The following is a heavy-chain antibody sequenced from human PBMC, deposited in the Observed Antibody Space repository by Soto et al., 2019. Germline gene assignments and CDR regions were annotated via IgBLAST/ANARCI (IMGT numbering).Heavy chain of an antibody. CDR1: GFTFRSHG. V-gene: IGHV3-33*01. CDR2: IWYDGSNK. J-gene: IGHJ4*02. CDR3: ARWGDNQRLDS. Sequence: VHLVQSGGGVVQPGGSLRLSCEATGFTFRSHGMHWVRQAPGKGLEWVAVIWYDGSNKYYADSVKGRLTISRDNSKNTLYLQMNSLRAEDTAVYYCARWGDNQRLDSWGQGTLVTVSS. D-gene: IGHD3-16*01.